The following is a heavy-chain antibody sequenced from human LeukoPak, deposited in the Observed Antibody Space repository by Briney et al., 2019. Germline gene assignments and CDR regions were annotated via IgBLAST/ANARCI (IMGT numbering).Heavy chain of an antibody. V-gene: IGHV3-74*01. CDR1: GFTFSSYW. J-gene: IGHJ4*02. D-gene: IGHD3-9*01. CDR3: ARAIRYFDWLLSYYFDY. CDR2: INSDGSST. Sequence: GGSLRLSCAASGFTFSSYWMHWVRQAPGKGLVWVSRINSDGSSTSYADSVKGRFTISRDNAKNTLYLQMNSLRAEDTAVYYCARAIRYFDWLLSYYFDYWGQGTLVTVSS.